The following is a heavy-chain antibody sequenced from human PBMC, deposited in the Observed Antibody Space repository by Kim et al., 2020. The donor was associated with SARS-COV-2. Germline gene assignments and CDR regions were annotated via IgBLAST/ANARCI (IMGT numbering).Heavy chain of an antibody. D-gene: IGHD7-27*01. J-gene: IGHJ6*02. CDR3: AREEELGHYYYYGMDV. CDR1: GFTFSSYG. CDR2: IWYDGSNK. V-gene: IGHV3-33*01. Sequence: GGSLRLSCAASGFTFSSYGMHWVRQAPGKGLEWVAVIWYDGSNKYYADSVKGRFTISRDNSKNTLYLQMNSLRAEDTAVYYCAREEELGHYYYYGMDVWGQGTTVTVSS.